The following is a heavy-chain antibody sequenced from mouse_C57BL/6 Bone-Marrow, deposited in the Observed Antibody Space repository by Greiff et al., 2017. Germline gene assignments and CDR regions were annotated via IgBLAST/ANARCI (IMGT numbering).Heavy chain of an antibody. CDR2: ISSGGSYT. CDR1: GFTFSSYG. J-gene: IGHJ3*01. Sequence: EVKLVESGGDLVKPGGSLKLSCAASGFTFSSYGMSWVRQTPDKRLEWVATISSGGSYTYYPDSVKGRFTISRDNAKNTLYLQMSSLKSEDTAMYYCAKPGFAYWGQGTLVTVSA. CDR3: AKPGFAY. V-gene: IGHV5-6*02.